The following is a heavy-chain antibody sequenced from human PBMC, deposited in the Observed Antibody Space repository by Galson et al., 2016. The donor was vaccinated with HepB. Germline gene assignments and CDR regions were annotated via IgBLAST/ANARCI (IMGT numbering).Heavy chain of an antibody. CDR2: ISGSGDTT. CDR1: GFTFSTYA. CDR3: ASGIAVTTSNSFWYFAL. J-gene: IGHJ2*01. D-gene: IGHD3-10*01. V-gene: IGHV3-23*01. Sequence: SLRLSCAGTGFTFSTYAMSWVRQAPGKRLEWVSAISGSGDTTYYADSVKGRFSISRDNSKNTLYLQMTSLRAEDTAVYYCASGIAVTTSNSFWYFALWGRGTLVTVSS.